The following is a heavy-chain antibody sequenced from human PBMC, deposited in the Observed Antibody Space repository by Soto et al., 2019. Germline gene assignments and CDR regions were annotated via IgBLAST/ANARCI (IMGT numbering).Heavy chain of an antibody. CDR2: MNPNSGNT. J-gene: IGHJ6*03. Sequence: ASVKVSCTASGYTFTSYDINWVRQATGQGLEWMGWMNPNSGNTGYAQKFQGRVTMTRNTSISTAYMELSSLRSEDTAVYYCARGDLQAMYDFWRLKPLNYYYYYMDVWGKGTTVTVSS. V-gene: IGHV1-8*01. CDR3: ARGDLQAMYDFWRLKPLNYYYYYMDV. D-gene: IGHD3-3*01. CDR1: GYTFTSYD.